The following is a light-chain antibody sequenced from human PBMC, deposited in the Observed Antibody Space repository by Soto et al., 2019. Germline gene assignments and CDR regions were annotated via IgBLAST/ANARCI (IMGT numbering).Light chain of an antibody. CDR3: QQSYSAPYT. J-gene: IGKJ2*01. Sequence: DIQMTQSPSTLSGSVGDRVTITCRASQTISSWLAWYQQKPGKAPKLLIYKASTLKSGVPSRFSGSGSGTDFTLTISSLLPEDFAAYYCQQSYSAPYTFGQGTNLEIK. CDR2: KAS. V-gene: IGKV1-5*03. CDR1: QTISSW.